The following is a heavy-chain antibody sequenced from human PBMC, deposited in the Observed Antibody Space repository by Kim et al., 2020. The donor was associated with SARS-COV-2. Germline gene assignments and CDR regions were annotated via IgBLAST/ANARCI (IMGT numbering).Heavy chain of an antibody. D-gene: IGHD3-16*01. J-gene: IGHJ3*02. CDR3: ARTVDVRGDDAFDI. CDR2: IWYDGSNK. V-gene: IGHV3-33*01. Sequence: GGSLRLSCAASGFTFSSYGMHWVRQAPGKGLEWVAVIWYDGSNKYYADSVKGRFTISRDNSKNTLYLQMNSLRAEDTAVYYCARTVDVRGDDAFDIWGQGTMVTVSS. CDR1: GFTFSSYG.